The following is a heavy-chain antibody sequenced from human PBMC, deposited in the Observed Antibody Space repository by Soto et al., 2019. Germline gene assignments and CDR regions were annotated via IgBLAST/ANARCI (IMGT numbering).Heavy chain of an antibody. V-gene: IGHV3-23*01. D-gene: IGHD4-17*01. CDR1: GFTFSSYA. J-gene: IGHJ3*02. CDR2: ISGSGGST. Sequence: EVQLLESGGGLVQPGGSLSLSCAASGFTFSSYAMSWVRQAPGKGLEWVSAISGSGGSTYNADSVKGRFTISRDKSKNALYLQMNSLRAEDTAVYYCAKDRPDYGTNVAFDIWGQGTMVTVSS. CDR3: AKDRPDYGTNVAFDI.